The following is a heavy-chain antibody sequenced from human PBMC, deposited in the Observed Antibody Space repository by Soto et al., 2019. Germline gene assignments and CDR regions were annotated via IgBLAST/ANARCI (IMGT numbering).Heavy chain of an antibody. V-gene: IGHV1-2*02. D-gene: IGHD6-19*01. CDR2: SNPDSGNT. CDR1: GYTFIGYY. J-gene: IGHJ3*01. Sequence: GASVKVSCKASGYTFIGYYIHWVRLVPGQGLEWMGWSNPDSGNTKYAQYFQGRVTMTRDTSISTAYMELNRLRSDDTAVYYCARGQSEGGIGVAGHAFDLWGQGTMVPV. CDR3: ARGQSEGGIGVAGHAFDL.